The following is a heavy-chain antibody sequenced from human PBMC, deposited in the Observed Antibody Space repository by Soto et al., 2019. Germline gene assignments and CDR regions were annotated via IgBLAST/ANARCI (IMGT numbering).Heavy chain of an antibody. V-gene: IGHV4-59*01. Sequence: KPSETLSLTCTISGGSISFYYWSWIRQPPGQALEWIGYIYDSGSPYYNPSLRSRVIISADTSKNQISLKLTSATAADTAVYYCARGVGSSPPRYWGRGTLVTVSS. J-gene: IGHJ4*02. CDR2: IYDSGSP. D-gene: IGHD1-26*01. CDR3: ARGVGSSPPRY. CDR1: GGSISFYY.